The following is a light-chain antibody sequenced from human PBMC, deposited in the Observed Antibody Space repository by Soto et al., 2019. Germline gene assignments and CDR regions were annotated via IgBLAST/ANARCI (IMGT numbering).Light chain of an antibody. Sequence: DIQMTQSPSSLSASVGDRVTITCQASQNINIYLNWYQQSPGRAPKLLIYDASSLEKGVPSRFSGTGSGTHFTLTISSLQPEDIATSYCQPYDDLPFTFGPGTQVDIK. CDR1: QNINIY. CDR2: DAS. J-gene: IGKJ3*01. CDR3: QPYDDLPFT. V-gene: IGKV1-33*01.